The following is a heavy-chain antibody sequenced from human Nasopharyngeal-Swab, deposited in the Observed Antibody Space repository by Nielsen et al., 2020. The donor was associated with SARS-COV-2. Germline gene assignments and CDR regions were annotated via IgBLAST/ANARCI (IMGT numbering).Heavy chain of an antibody. CDR3: AKMARFSSGSDWFDP. CDR2: ISGSGGST. V-gene: IGHV3-23*01. D-gene: IGHD6-19*01. CDR1: GFTFSSYA. Sequence: GGSLRLSCAASGFTFSSYATSWVRQAPGKGLEWVSAISGSGGSTYYADSVKGRFTISRDNSKNTLYLQMNSLRAEDTAVYYCAKMARFSSGSDWFDPWGQGTLVTVSS. J-gene: IGHJ5*02.